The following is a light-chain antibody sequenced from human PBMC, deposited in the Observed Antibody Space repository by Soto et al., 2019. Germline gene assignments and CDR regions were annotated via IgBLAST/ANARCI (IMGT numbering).Light chain of an antibody. V-gene: IGKV3-15*01. CDR1: QNVTSN. CDR3: QQYDDWG. CDR2: VTS. Sequence: MVMTQSPATLSVSPGERVTLSCRTSQNVTSNLAWYQLKPGQTPSLLIYVTSTRAPDIPVRFSGSGSGTEFTLTINTVQSGDAAVYYCQQYDDWGFGPGTKVEIK. J-gene: IGKJ1*01.